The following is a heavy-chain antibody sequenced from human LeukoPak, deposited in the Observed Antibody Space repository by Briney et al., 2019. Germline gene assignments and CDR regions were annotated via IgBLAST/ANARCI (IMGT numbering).Heavy chain of an antibody. Sequence: SETLSLTCTVSGGSINSYFWFWIRQPPGKGLEWIAYIYSSGSVNYNPSPKTRVTISVDTSKNQFSLKLSSVTAADTAVYYCARLLRGSRATFDIWGQGTLVTVSS. J-gene: IGHJ3*02. CDR1: GGSINSYF. D-gene: IGHD6-13*01. V-gene: IGHV4-59*08. CDR3: ARLLRGSRATFDI. CDR2: IYSSGSV.